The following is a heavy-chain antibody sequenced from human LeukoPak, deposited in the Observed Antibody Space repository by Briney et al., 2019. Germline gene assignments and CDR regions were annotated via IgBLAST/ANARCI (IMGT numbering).Heavy chain of an antibody. CDR2: FDPEDGET. Sequence: GASVKVSCKVSGYTLTELSMHWVRQAPGKGLEWMGGFDPEDGETIYAQKFQGRVTMTEDTSTDTAYMELSSLRSEDTAVYCCATRWIFGGVIGPFFDYWGQGTLVTVSS. J-gene: IGHJ4*02. D-gene: IGHD3-16*02. CDR1: GYTLTELS. V-gene: IGHV1-24*01. CDR3: ATRWIFGGVIGPFFDY.